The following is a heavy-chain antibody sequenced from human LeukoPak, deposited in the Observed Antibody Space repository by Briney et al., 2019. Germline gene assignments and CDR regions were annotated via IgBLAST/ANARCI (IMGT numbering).Heavy chain of an antibody. D-gene: IGHD4-11*01. CDR2: IYYSGST. J-gene: IGHJ5*02. CDR3: ASTPHYSNYGESYNWFDP. CDR1: GGSISSYY. V-gene: IGHV4-59*01. Sequence: SETLSLTCTVSGGSISSYYWSWIRQPPGKGLEWIGYIYYSGSTNYNPSLKSRVTISVDTSKNQFSLKLSSVTAADTAVYYCASTPHYSNYGESYNWFDPWGPGTLATVSS.